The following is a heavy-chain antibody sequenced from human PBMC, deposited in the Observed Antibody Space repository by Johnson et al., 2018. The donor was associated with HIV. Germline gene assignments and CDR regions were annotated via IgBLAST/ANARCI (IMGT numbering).Heavy chain of an antibody. V-gene: IGHV3-13*01. Sequence: VQLVESGGGLVTPGGSLRLSCAASGFTFSTYDMHWVRPVTGKGLEWVSGMTTAGDTYYPAYVQCRFTIFRENVKNSLCLQRNSLRAGDKAVYYCARGGLALDIWGQGTMVTVSS. CDR3: ARGGLALDI. J-gene: IGHJ3*02. D-gene: IGHD5-12*01. CDR1: GFTFSTYD. CDR2: MTTAGDT.